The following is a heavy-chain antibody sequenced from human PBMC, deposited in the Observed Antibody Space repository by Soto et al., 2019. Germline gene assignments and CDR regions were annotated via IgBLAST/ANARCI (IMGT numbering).Heavy chain of an antibody. J-gene: IGHJ5*02. Sequence: PGGSLRLSCAASGFTFSSYSMNWVRQAPGKGLEWVSSISSSSSYIYYADSVKGRFTISRDNAKNSLYLQMNSLRAEDTTVYYCARESIAARPGWFDPWGQGTLVTVS. CDR1: GFTFSSYS. CDR3: ARESIAARPGWFDP. V-gene: IGHV3-21*01. CDR2: ISSSSSYI. D-gene: IGHD6-6*01.